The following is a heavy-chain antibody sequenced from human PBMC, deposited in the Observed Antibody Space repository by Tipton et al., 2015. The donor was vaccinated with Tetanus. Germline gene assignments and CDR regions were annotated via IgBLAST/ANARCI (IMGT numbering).Heavy chain of an antibody. J-gene: IGHJ6*02. D-gene: IGHD4-17*01. CDR2: ISWDGGST. Sequence: VQLVQSGGGLIQPGGSLRLSCAASGFTFDDYTMHWVRQAPGKGLEWVSLISWDGGSTYYADSVKGRFTISRDNSKNSLYLQMNSLRTEDTALYYCAKDIADGENYYYGMDVWGQGTTVTVSS. CDR1: GFTFDDYT. CDR3: AKDIADGENYYYGMDV. V-gene: IGHV3-43*01.